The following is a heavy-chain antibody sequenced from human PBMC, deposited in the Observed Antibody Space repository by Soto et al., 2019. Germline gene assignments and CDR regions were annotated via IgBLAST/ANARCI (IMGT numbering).Heavy chain of an antibody. D-gene: IGHD3-10*01. V-gene: IGHV3-13*04. CDR2: IGTAGDT. CDR1: GFTFSSYD. Sequence: GGSLRLSCAASGFTFSSYDMHWVRQATGKGLEWVSAIGTAGDTYYPGSVKGRFTISRENAKNSLYLQMNSLRAGDTAVYYCARGEAYYGSGSYSDPVDYYGMDVWGQGTTVTV. J-gene: IGHJ6*02. CDR3: ARGEAYYGSGSYSDPVDYYGMDV.